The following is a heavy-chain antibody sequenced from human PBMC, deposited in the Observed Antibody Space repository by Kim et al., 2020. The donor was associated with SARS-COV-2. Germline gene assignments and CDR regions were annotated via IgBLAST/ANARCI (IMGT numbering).Heavy chain of an antibody. J-gene: IGHJ4*02. CDR2: IKSKTDGGTT. CDR1: GFTFSNAW. D-gene: IGHD6-19*01. Sequence: GGSLRLSCAASGFTFSNAWMSWVRQAPGKGLEWVGRIKSKTDGGTTDYAAPVKGRFTISRDDSKNTLYLQMNSLKTEDTAVYYCTTPGYSSGWGLAGWGQGTLVTVSS. CDR3: TTPGYSSGWGLAG. V-gene: IGHV3-15*01.